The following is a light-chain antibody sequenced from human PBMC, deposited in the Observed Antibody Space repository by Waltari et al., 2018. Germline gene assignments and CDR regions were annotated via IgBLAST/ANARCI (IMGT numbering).Light chain of an antibody. J-gene: IGKJ4*01. Sequence: ELVLTQSPATLSLSPGERATLSCRASQSVGSYLGWYQQKPGQAPRLLIYDASNRATGIPARFSGGGSGTDFTLTISSLEPEDFAVYYCQQRSNWPLTFGGGTKVEIK. CDR3: QQRSNWPLT. V-gene: IGKV3-11*01. CDR2: DAS. CDR1: QSVGSY.